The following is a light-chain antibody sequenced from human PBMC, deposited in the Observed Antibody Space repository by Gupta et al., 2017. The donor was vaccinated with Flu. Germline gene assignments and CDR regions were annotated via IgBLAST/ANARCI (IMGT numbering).Light chain of an antibody. Sequence: QSVLTHPVSVSGSPGQSPTISCTGTSSDVGGYNYVSWYQQHPGKAPKLMIYHVSIQPSGVSNRFSGSKAGNTASLTISVLQAEDEADYYCSSYTSSSTVVFGGGTKLTVL. CDR1: SSDVGGYNY. J-gene: IGLJ2*01. CDR2: HVS. CDR3: SSYTSSSTVV. V-gene: IGLV2-14*01.